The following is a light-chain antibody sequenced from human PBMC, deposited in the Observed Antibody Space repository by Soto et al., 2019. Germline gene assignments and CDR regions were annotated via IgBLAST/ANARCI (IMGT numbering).Light chain of an antibody. Sequence: EIVMTQSPATLSVSPGERATLSCRASQSVSSNLAWYQQKPGQAPRLLIYGASTRATGIPARFSGSGSVTEIPLTISNLQSEDFAVYYCQQYNNWSPLTLGGGTKVEIQ. J-gene: IGKJ4*01. CDR2: GAS. CDR1: QSVSSN. V-gene: IGKV3-15*01. CDR3: QQYNNWSPLT.